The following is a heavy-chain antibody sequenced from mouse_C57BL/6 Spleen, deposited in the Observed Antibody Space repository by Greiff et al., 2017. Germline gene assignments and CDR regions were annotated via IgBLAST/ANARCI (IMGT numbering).Heavy chain of an antibody. D-gene: IGHD2-1*01. CDR3: ARTIYYGNYFDY. V-gene: IGHV5-17*01. Sequence: EVHLVESGGGLVKPGGSLKLSCAASGFTFSDYGMHWVRQAPEKGLEWVAYISSGSSTIYYADTVKGRFTISRDNAKNTLVLHMASLRSEDTAMYYCARTIYYGNYFDYWGQGTTLTVSS. CDR1: GFTFSDYG. CDR2: ISSGSSTI. J-gene: IGHJ2*01.